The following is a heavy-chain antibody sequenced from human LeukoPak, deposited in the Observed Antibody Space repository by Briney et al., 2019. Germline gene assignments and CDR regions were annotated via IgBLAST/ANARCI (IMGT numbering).Heavy chain of an antibody. CDR2: TYYSGTT. D-gene: IGHD3-22*01. CDR1: GGSISSSFYY. J-gene: IGHJ4*02. CDR3: ARHGYYYYTSGYFGY. Sequence: SETLSLTCTVSGGSISSSFYYWGWLRQPPGKGLEWIGSTYYSGTTYYKPSLKSRVSVSVDTSKNQLSLNLTSVTAADTALYYCARHGYYYYTSGYFGYWGQGILVTISS. V-gene: IGHV4-39*01.